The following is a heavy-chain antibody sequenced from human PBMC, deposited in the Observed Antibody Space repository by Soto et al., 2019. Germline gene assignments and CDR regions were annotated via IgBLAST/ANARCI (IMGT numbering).Heavy chain of an antibody. J-gene: IGHJ5*01. Sequence: PSEALALTCTVSGDSISTGDYFWAWIRQPPGQALEYIGYIYKSATTYYNPSFESRVAISLDTSKSQFSLNVTSVTAADTAVYFCARGRYCLTGRCFPNWFDSWGQGTLVTVSS. V-gene: IGHV4-30-4*01. D-gene: IGHD2-15*01. CDR2: IYKSATT. CDR1: GDSISTGDYF. CDR3: ARGRYCLTGRCFPNWFDS.